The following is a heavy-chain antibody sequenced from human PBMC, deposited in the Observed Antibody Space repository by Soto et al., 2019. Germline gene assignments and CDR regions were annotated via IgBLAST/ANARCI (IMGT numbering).Heavy chain of an antibody. V-gene: IGHV4-30-2*01. CDR2: IYHSGTT. CDR3: ARDGSGWAADDTYFDY. CDR1: GGSISSGGYS. Sequence: QLQLQESGSGLVKPSQTLSLTCAVSGGSISSGGYSWSWIRQPPGKGLEWIGYIYHSGTTYYNPSLKCRVTISVDRSKNQFSLKLSSVTAADTAVYSCARDGSGWAADDTYFDYWGQGTLVTVSS. D-gene: IGHD6-19*01. J-gene: IGHJ4*02.